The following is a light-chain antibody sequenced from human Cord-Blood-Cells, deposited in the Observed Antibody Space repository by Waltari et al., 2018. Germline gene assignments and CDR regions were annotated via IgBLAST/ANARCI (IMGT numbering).Light chain of an antibody. Sequence: DIQMTQSPSSLSASVGDRVTITCRASQSISSYLNWYQQKPGKAPKLLIYAASSLQSGVTSTFSGSRSGNDITLTISSLQPEDCATYYCQQSYSTPCTLGQGTKVDI. CDR1: QSISSY. V-gene: IGKV1-39*01. CDR2: AAS. CDR3: QQSYSTPCT. J-gene: IGKJ3*01.